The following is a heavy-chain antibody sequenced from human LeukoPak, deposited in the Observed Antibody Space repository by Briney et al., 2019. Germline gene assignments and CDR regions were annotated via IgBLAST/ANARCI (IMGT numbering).Heavy chain of an antibody. J-gene: IGHJ4*02. CDR3: ARGPHYYDTSGYSDY. D-gene: IGHD3-22*01. CDR2: ISSSSSYI. Sequence: GGSLRLSCAASGFTFSSYSMNWVRQAPGKGLEWVSSISSSSSYIYYADSVKGRFTISRDNAKNSLYLQMNSLRAEDTAVYYCARGPHYYDTSGYSDYWGQGTLVTVSS. CDR1: GFTFSSYS. V-gene: IGHV3-21*01.